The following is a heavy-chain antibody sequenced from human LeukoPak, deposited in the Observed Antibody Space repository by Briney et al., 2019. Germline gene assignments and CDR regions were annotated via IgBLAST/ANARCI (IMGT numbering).Heavy chain of an antibody. J-gene: IGHJ6*02. CDR3: ARDRSVPAAMHAYYYGMDV. CDR1: GDSVSSNSAA. V-gene: IGHV6-1*01. Sequence: SQTLSLTCAISGDSVSSNSAAWNWIRQSPSRGLEWLGRTYYRSKWYNDYAVSVKSRITINPDTSKNQFSLQLNSVTPEDTAVYYCARDRSVPAAMHAYYYGMDVWGQGTTVTVSS. CDR2: TYYRSKWYN. D-gene: IGHD2-2*01.